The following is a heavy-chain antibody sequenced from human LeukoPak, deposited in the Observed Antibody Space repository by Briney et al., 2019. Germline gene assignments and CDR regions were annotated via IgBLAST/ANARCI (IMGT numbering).Heavy chain of an antibody. Sequence: PGGSLRLSCAASGFTFSTYAMSWVRQAPGEWLEWVSGIIGNAASTYYADSVRGRFTISRDNSKNTLYLQMHSLRAEDTAIYYCAKDRVSDGDWEIDYWGQGTLVTVSS. D-gene: IGHD4-17*01. CDR2: IIGNAAST. CDR1: GFTFSTYA. V-gene: IGHV3-23*01. CDR3: AKDRVSDGDWEIDY. J-gene: IGHJ4*01.